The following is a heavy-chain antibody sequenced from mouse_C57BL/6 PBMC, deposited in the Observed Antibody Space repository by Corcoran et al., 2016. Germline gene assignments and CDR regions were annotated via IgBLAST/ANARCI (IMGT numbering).Heavy chain of an antibody. CDR1: GYTFTTYG. D-gene: IGHD6-2*01. CDR2: INTYSGVP. Sequence: QIQLVQSGPELKKPGETVKISCKASGYTFTTYGMSWVKQAPGKGLKWMGWINTYSGVPTYADDFKGRFAFALETSASTAYLQINNLKNEDTATYFCARRSLYWYFDVWGTGTTVTVSS. CDR3: ARRSLYWYFDV. J-gene: IGHJ1*03. V-gene: IGHV9-3*01.